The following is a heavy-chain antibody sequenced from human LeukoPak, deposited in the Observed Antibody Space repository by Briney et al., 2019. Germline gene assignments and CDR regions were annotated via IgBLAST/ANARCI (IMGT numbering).Heavy chain of an antibody. Sequence: PSETLSLTCTVSGGSISSSSYYWGWIRQPPGKGLEWIGEIYHSGSTNYNPSLKSRVTISVDKSKNQFSLKLSSVTAADTAVYYCARSPSGYGVHEDYWGQGTLVTVSS. CDR1: GGSISSSSYY. CDR3: ARSPSGYGVHEDY. D-gene: IGHD4-17*01. CDR2: IYHSGST. V-gene: IGHV4-39*07. J-gene: IGHJ4*02.